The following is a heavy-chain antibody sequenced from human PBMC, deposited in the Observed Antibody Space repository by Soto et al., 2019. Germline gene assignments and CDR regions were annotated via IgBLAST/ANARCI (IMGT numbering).Heavy chain of an antibody. J-gene: IGHJ4*02. V-gene: IGHV1-69*01. CDR1: GGTFSSYA. Sequence: QVQLVQSGAEVKKPGSSVKVSCKASGGTFSSYAISWVRQAPGQGLEWMGGIIPIFGTANYAQKFQGRVTITADESTSTAYRERSSLRSEDTAVYYCARESGWQARAPTLYYCDYWGQGTLVTVSS. CDR2: IIPIFGTA. CDR3: ARESGWQARAPTLYYCDY. D-gene: IGHD6-19*01.